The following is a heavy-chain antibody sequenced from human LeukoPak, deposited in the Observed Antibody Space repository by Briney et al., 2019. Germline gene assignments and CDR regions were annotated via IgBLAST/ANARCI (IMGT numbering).Heavy chain of an antibody. D-gene: IGHD2-21*02. J-gene: IGHJ3*02. CDR3: ARETAASDAFDI. Sequence: SETLSLTCTVSGGSVSSGSFYWSWIRQPPGKGLEWIGYIYYSGSTNYNPSLKSRVTISVYTSKNQFSLKVTSVTAADTAVYYCARETAASDAFDIWGQGTMVTVSS. CDR1: GGSVSSGSFY. V-gene: IGHV4-61*01. CDR2: IYYSGST.